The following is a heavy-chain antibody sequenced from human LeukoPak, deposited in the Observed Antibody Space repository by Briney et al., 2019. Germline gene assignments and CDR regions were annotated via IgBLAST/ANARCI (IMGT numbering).Heavy chain of an antibody. CDR3: ARVGYSSSWGNYYYYGMDV. CDR2: IIPILGIA. V-gene: IGHV1-69*04. D-gene: IGHD6-13*01. Sequence: SVKVSCKASGGTFSSYAISWVRQAPGQGLEWMGRIIPILGIANYAQKFQGRVTITADKSTSTAYMELSSLRSEDTAVYYCARVGYSSSWGNYYYYGMDVWGQGTTVTVSS. CDR1: GGTFSSYA. J-gene: IGHJ6*02.